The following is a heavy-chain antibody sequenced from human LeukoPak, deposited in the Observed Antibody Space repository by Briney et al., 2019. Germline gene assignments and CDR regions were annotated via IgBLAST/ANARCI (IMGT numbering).Heavy chain of an antibody. CDR3: ARDDGSDGEPLFDY. Sequence: ASVKVSCKASGYTFTSYGISWVRQAPGQGLEWMGWISAYNGNTNYAQKLQGRVTMTTDTSTSTAYMELRSLRSDDTAVYYCARDDGSDGEPLFDYWGQGTLVTVSS. D-gene: IGHD3-10*01. CDR1: GYTFTSYG. CDR2: ISAYNGNT. V-gene: IGHV1-18*01. J-gene: IGHJ4*02.